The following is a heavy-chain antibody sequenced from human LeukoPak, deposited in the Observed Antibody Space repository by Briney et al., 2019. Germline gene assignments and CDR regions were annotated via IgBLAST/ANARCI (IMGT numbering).Heavy chain of an antibody. CDR3: ARDGDGYNYAGDY. CDR1: GFTLSDYW. D-gene: IGHD5-24*01. V-gene: IGHV3-74*01. Sequence: GGSLRLSCAASGFTLSDYWMHWVRHAPGKGLVWVSRISSEGSSTAYADSVKGRFTISRDNAKNTLYLQMNSLRAEDTAVYYCARDGDGYNYAGDYWGQGTLVTVSS. CDR2: ISSEGSST. J-gene: IGHJ4*02.